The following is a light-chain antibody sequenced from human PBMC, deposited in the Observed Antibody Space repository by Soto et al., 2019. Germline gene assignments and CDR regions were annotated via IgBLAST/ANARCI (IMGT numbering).Light chain of an antibody. CDR2: GAS. V-gene: IGKV3-11*01. Sequence: EIVLTQSPATLSLSPGERATLSCRASQSVSSYIAWYQQKPGQTTMLLIYGASNMSTGIHARFSGSGSGTDFTLTISSLEPADFAVDYCQQRSNWLPWSFGQGTKMEIK. CDR1: QSVSSY. J-gene: IGKJ1*01. CDR3: QQRSNWLPWS.